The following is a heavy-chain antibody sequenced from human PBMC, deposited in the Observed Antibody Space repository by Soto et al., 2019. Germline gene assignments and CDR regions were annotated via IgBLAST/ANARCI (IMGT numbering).Heavy chain of an antibody. Sequence: SETLSLTCAVYGGSFSGYYWSWIRQPPGKGLEWIGEINHSGSTNYNPSLKSRVTISVDTSKNQFSLKLSSVTAADTAVYYCARAEGGAAAGTFDYWGQGTLVTVSS. D-gene: IGHD6-25*01. CDR1: GGSFSGYY. CDR3: ARAEGGAAAGTFDY. CDR2: INHSGST. J-gene: IGHJ4*02. V-gene: IGHV4-34*01.